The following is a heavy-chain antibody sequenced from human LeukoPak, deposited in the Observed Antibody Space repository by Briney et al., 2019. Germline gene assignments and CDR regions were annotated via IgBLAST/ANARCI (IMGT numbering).Heavy chain of an antibody. J-gene: IGHJ4*02. CDR2: IRSKAYGGTT. D-gene: IGHD4-17*01. V-gene: IGHV3-49*04. CDR3: TRGEWDYGDYFYQIVDY. Sequence: GGSLRLSCTASGFTFGDYAMSWVRQAPGKGLEWVGFIRSKAYGGTTEYAGSVKGRFTISRDDSKSIAYMQMNSLKTDDTAVYYCTRGEWDYGDYFYQIVDYWGQGTLVTVSS. CDR1: GFTFGDYA.